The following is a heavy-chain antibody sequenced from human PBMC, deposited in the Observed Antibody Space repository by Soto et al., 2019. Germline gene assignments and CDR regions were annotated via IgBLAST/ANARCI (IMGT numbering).Heavy chain of an antibody. CDR1: GFTFSSYS. V-gene: IGHV3-21*01. CDR2: ISSSSSYI. Sequence: EVQLVESGGGVVKPGGSLRLSCAASGFTFSSYSMNWVRQAPGKGLEWVSSISSSSSYIYYADSVKGRFTISRDNAKNSLYLQMNSLRAEDTAVYYCARGSFIAVAGTWYFDLWGRGTLVTVSS. CDR3: ARGSFIAVAGTWYFDL. J-gene: IGHJ2*01. D-gene: IGHD6-19*01.